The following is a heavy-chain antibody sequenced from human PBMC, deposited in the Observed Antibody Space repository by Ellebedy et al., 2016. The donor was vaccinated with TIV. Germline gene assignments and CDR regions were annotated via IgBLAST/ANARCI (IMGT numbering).Heavy chain of an antibody. J-gene: IGHJ4*02. Sequence: GGSLRLSCAASGFTFSSYWMSWVRQAPGKGLEWVANIKQDGSEKYYVDSVKGRFTIARDNDKNSLYLQMNSLRAEDTAVYYCAGRAYNWNDGSLFDYWGQGTLVTVSS. CDR1: GFTFSSYW. CDR3: AGRAYNWNDGSLFDY. D-gene: IGHD1-1*01. V-gene: IGHV3-7*03. CDR2: IKQDGSEK.